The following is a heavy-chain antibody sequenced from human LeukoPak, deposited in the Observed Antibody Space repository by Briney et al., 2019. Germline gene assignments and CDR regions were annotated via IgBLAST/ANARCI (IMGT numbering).Heavy chain of an antibody. V-gene: IGHV4-30-4*01. CDR2: IYYSGST. J-gene: IGHJ4*02. D-gene: IGHD3-3*01. CDR1: GGSISSGDYY. CDR3: ARVLEWQYYFDY. Sequence: PSETLSLTCTVSGGSISSGDYYWSWIRQPPGKGLEWIGYIYYSGSTYYNPSLKSRVTISVDTSKNQFSLKLSSVTAADTAVYYCARVLEWQYYFDYWGQGTLVTVSS.